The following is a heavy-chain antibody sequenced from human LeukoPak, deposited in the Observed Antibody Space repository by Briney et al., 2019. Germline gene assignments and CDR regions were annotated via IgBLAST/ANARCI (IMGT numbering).Heavy chain of an antibody. V-gene: IGHV3-23*01. CDR2: ISGSGGST. J-gene: IGHJ4*02. CDR3: AKGKGITMIVVVSVDH. Sequence: PGGSLRLSCAASGFTFSSYAMSWVRQAPGKGLEWVSAISGSGGSTYYADSVKGRFTISRDNSKNALYLQMNSLRAEDTAVYYCAKGKGITMIVVVSVDHWGQGTLVTVSS. CDR1: GFTFSSYA. D-gene: IGHD3-22*01.